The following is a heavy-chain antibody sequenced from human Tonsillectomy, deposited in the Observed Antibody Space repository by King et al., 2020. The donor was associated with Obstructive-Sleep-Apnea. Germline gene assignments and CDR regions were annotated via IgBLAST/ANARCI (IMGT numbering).Heavy chain of an antibody. CDR1: GGSISSSSYY. V-gene: IGHV4-39*07. J-gene: IGHJ6*02. CDR3: ATIAARPYGLDV. D-gene: IGHD6-6*01. CDR2: IYYSGST. Sequence: QLQESGPGLVKPSETLSLTCTFSGGSISSSSYYWGWIRQPPGKGLEWIGSIYYSGSTYYNPSLKSRVTISVDTSKNQFSLRLSSVTAADTAVYYCATIAARPYGLDVWGQGTTVTVSS.